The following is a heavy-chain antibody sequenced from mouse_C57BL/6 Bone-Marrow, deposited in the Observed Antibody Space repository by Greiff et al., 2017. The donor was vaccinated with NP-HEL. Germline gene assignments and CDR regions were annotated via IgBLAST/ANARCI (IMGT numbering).Heavy chain of an antibody. Sequence: EVQRVESGGGLVKPGGSLKLSCAASGFTFSSYAMSWVRQTPEKRLEWVATISDGGSYTYYPDNVKGRFTISRDNAKNNLYLQMSHLKSEDTAMYYCARLDYDGGPYYAMDYWGQGTSVTVSS. V-gene: IGHV5-4*01. D-gene: IGHD2-4*01. CDR3: ARLDYDGGPYYAMDY. CDR2: ISDGGSYT. CDR1: GFTFSSYA. J-gene: IGHJ4*01.